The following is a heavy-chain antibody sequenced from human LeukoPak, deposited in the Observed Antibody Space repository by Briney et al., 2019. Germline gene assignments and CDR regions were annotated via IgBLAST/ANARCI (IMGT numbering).Heavy chain of an antibody. V-gene: IGHV1-46*01. CDR3: ARDLSTAVTPISYAFDV. CDR2: VNPNGGRT. D-gene: IGHD4-23*01. Sequence: GASVRVSCKASGHTFTNYYMHWVRQAPGQGLEWLGVVNPNGGRTAYAQNVQGRVSMTRDTSTTTVYMELSSLRSDDAAVYYCARDLSTAVTPISYAFDVWGQGTMVTVSS. J-gene: IGHJ3*01. CDR1: GHTFTNYY.